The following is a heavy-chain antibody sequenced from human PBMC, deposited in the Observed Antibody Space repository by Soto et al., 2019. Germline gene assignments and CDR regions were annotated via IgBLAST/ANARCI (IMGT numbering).Heavy chain of an antibody. V-gene: IGHV3-53*01. Sequence: EVQLVESGGGLIQPGGSLKLSCAASGFTVGNNYMSWVRQAPGTGLEWVSLIYSTGTTKYADSVKGRFTVSRDNAKNTVYLQMNSLRAEDTAVYYCAKDGRGSGSHYNSFGYWGQGTLVTVSS. J-gene: IGHJ4*02. CDR1: GFTVGNNY. CDR3: AKDGRGSGSHYNSFGY. CDR2: IYSTGTT. D-gene: IGHD3-10*01.